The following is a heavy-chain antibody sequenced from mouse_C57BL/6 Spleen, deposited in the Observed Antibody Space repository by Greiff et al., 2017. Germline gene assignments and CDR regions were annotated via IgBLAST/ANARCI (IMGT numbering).Heavy chain of an antibody. CDR3: ARGYDYEGYAMDY. CDR1: GFTFSSYG. Sequence: EVQLVESGGDLVKPGGSLKLSCAASGFTFSSYGMSWVRQTPDKRLEWVATISSGGSYTYYPDSVKGRFTISRDNAKNTLYLQMSSLKSEDTAMYYCARGYDYEGYAMDYWGQGTSVTVSS. CDR2: ISSGGSYT. V-gene: IGHV5-6*01. J-gene: IGHJ4*01. D-gene: IGHD2-4*01.